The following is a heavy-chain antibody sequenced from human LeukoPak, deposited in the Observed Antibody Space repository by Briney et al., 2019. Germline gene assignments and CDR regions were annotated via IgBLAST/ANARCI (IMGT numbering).Heavy chain of an antibody. J-gene: IGHJ3*02. CDR1: GGSISSYY. CDR3: ASGYDSADAFDI. Sequence: SETLSLTCTVSGGSISSYYWSWIRQPPGKGLEWIGYIYYSGSTNYNPSLKSRVTISVDTSKNQFSLKLSSVTAADTAMCYCASGYDSADAFDIWGQGTMVTVSS. D-gene: IGHD5-12*01. V-gene: IGHV4-59*01. CDR2: IYYSGST.